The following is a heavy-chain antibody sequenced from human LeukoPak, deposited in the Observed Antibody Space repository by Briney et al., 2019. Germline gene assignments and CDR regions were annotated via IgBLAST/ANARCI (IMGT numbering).Heavy chain of an antibody. D-gene: IGHD3-10*01. Sequence: PSETLSLTCTVSGYSISSGYYWGWIRQPPGKGLEWIGEINHSGSTNYNPSLKSRVTISVDTSKNQFSLKLSSVTAADTAVYYCARGSRGRRAFDIWGQGTMVTVSS. CDR1: GYSISSGYY. V-gene: IGHV4-38-2*02. CDR2: INHSGST. CDR3: ARGSRGRRAFDI. J-gene: IGHJ3*02.